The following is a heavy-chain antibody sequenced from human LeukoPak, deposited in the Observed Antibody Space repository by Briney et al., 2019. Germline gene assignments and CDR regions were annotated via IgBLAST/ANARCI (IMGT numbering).Heavy chain of an antibody. J-gene: IGHJ4*02. CDR1: GFTFSGYD. D-gene: IGHD2-2*01. Sequence: PGGSLRLSCAASGFTFSGYDMSWVRQAPGRGLEWVAVIWNDGSNKYYEDSVKGRFTISRDNLKNTLYLQMNSLRAEDTAVYYCARASYCSSTSCYRFDYWGQGTLVTVSS. V-gene: IGHV3-33*08. CDR3: ARASYCSSTSCYRFDY. CDR2: IWNDGSNK.